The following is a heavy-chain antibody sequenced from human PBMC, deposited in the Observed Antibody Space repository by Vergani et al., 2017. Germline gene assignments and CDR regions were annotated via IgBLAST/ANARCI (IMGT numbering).Heavy chain of an antibody. J-gene: IGHJ6*02. Sequence: EVQLVESGGGLVQPGGSLRLSCAASGFTFSSYSMNWVRQAPGKGLEWVSYISSSSSTIYYADSVKGRFTISRDNAKNSLYLQMNSLRAEDTAVYYCARGRGYCSSTSCYDHYYGMDVWGQGTTVTVSS. CDR1: GFTFSSYS. V-gene: IGHV3-48*01. CDR3: ARGRGYCSSTSCYDHYYGMDV. D-gene: IGHD2-2*01. CDR2: ISSSSSTI.